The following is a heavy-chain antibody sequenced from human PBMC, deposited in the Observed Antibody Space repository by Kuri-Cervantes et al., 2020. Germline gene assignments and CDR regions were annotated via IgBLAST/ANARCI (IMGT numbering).Heavy chain of an antibody. CDR1: GFTVSSNY. Sequence: ETLSLTCAASGFTVSSNYMSWVRQAPGTGLEWVSVIYSGGSTYYADSVKGRFTISRDNPKNTLYLQMNSLRAEDTAVYYCARGVQLQMGTWFDPWGQGTLVTVSS. V-gene: IGHV3-53*01. J-gene: IGHJ5*02. CDR3: ARGVQLQMGTWFDP. D-gene: IGHD2-2*01. CDR2: IYSGGST.